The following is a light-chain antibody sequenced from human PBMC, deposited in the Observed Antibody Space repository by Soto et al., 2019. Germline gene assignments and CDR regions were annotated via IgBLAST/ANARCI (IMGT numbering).Light chain of an antibody. Sequence: QAVVTQEPSFSVSPGGTVTLTCALNSGSVSTSYYPSWYQQTPGQAPRTLIYNTNTRSSGVPDHFSGSILGNKAALTITGAQADDESDYYCVLYVGSGVLFGGGTKLTVL. CDR1: SGSVSTSYY. CDR2: NTN. CDR3: VLYVGSGVL. J-gene: IGLJ2*01. V-gene: IGLV8-61*01.